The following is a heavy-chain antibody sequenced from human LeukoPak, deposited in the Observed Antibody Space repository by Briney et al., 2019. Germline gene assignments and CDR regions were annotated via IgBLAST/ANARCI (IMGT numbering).Heavy chain of an antibody. CDR1: GDSVSTYY. Sequence: ASETLSLTCNVSGDSVSTYYWTWIRQSPGKALEWIGYVYKSGSASYGPSLRSRVSMSVDTSKNQVFLKLTSVTAADTAVYFCARGLPFGVTTGAGYFDPWGQGILVTVSS. V-gene: IGHV4-59*02. CDR2: VYKSGSA. D-gene: IGHD4-17*01. CDR3: ARGLPFGVTTGAGYFDP. J-gene: IGHJ4*02.